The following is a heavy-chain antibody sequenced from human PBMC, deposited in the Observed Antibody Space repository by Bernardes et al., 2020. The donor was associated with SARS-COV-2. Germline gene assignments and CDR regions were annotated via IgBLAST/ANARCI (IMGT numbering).Heavy chain of an antibody. CDR3: AILGDCTSTSCRLTLDY. J-gene: IGHJ4*02. V-gene: IGHV1-18*01. CDR1: DFSFLTSG. Sequence: ASVKVSCKASDFSFLTSGVDWVRQSPGQGLEWLGWISDYSDKIEYARKFQGRVSMTTDPSTKTAYMELKSLTFDDTAVYVCAILGDCTSTSCRLTLDYWGQCTFVTVSS. CDR2: ISDYSDKI. D-gene: IGHD2-21*01.